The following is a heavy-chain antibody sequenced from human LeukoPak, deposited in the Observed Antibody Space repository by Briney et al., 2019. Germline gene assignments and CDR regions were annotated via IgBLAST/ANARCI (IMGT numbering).Heavy chain of an antibody. V-gene: IGHV3-43*02. D-gene: IGHD6-13*01. J-gene: IGHJ4*02. CDR3: AKVLGSSSWYSLGY. CDR1: GFTFDNYA. Sequence: PGGSLRLSCAASGFTFDNYAMHWVRQAPGKGPEWVSLISGGGGSTSYADSVKGRFTISRDNNKGSLYLQMNSLRTEDTALYYCAKVLGSSSWYSLGYWGQGILVTVSS. CDR2: ISGGGGST.